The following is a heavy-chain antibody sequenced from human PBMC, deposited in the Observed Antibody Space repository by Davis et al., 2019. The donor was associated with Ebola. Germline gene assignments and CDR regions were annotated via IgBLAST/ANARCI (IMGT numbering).Heavy chain of an antibody. J-gene: IGHJ6*02. D-gene: IGHD6-13*01. CDR2: IHPGDSQT. V-gene: IGHV5-51*01. Sequence: WESLKISCKGSGYNFGMYWIGWVRQTPGKGLEWIGIIHPGDSQTRYSPSFEGQVTISVDKSISTAYLQWSSLKASDTAIYYCARLASSSWFHGMDVWGQGTTVTVSS. CDR3: ARLASSSWFHGMDV. CDR1: GYNFGMYW.